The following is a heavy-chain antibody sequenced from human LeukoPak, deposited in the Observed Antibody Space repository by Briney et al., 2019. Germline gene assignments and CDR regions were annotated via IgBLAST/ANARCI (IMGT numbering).Heavy chain of an antibody. J-gene: IGHJ5*02. V-gene: IGHV4-59*01. CDR2: IYYSGST. CDR1: GGSISSYY. CDR3: ARSYSWSNWFDP. D-gene: IGHD4-11*01. Sequence: SETLSLTCTVSGGSISSYYWSWIRQPPGKGLEWIGYIYYSGSTNYNPSLKSRVTISVDTSKNQFSLKLSSVTATDTAVYYCARSYSWSNWFDPWGQGTLVTVSS.